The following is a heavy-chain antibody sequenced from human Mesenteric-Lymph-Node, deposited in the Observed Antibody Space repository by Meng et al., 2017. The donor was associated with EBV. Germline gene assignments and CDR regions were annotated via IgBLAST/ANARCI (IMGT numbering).Heavy chain of an antibody. Sequence: HVQVVQAGPEVKKPGASVKVSCKASGYTFNTYAMNWVRQAPGQGLEWMGWINTNTGYPTYARVFRGRFVFSLDTSVSTAYLQVSSLKAEDTAVYYCARGLPYGDYGVDSWGQGTLVTVSS. CDR2: INTNTGYP. CDR1: GYTFNTYA. J-gene: IGHJ4*02. V-gene: IGHV7-4-1*02. CDR3: ARGLPYGDYGVDS. D-gene: IGHD4-17*01.